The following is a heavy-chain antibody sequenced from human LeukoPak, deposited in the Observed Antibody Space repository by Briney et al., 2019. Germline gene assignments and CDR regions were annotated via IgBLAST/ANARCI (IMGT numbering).Heavy chain of an antibody. CDR2: INPSGGST. CDR1: GYTFTGYY. J-gene: IGHJ4*02. CDR3: ARARTPRFGEPLESYYFDY. D-gene: IGHD3-10*01. Sequence: ASVKVSCKASGYTFTGYYMHWVRQAPGQGLEWMGIINPSGGSTSYAQKFQGRVTMTRDTSTSTVYMELSSLRSEDTAVYYCARARTPRFGEPLESYYFDYWGQGTLVTVSS. V-gene: IGHV1-46*01.